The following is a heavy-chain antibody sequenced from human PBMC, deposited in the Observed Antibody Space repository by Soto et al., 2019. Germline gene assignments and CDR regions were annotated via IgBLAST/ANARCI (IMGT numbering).Heavy chain of an antibody. Sequence: EVPLLDSGGDLVQPGGSLRLSCAASGFSFSSHVMSWVRQAPGKGLEWVSSISGSGGGTYYADSVKGRFIISRDNSKNTLDLQMNSLRVEDTAVYYCAKGWCDSWGQGTLVTVPS. CDR1: GFSFSSHV. V-gene: IGHV3-23*01. CDR2: ISGSGGGT. J-gene: IGHJ5*01. CDR3: AKGWCDS.